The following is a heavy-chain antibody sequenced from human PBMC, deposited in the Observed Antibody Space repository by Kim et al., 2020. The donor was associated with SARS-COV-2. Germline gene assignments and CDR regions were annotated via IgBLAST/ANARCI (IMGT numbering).Heavy chain of an antibody. CDR2: INSDGSST. CDR1: GFTFSSYW. D-gene: IGHD2-2*01. J-gene: IGHJ6*02. Sequence: GGSLRLSCAASGFTFSSYWMHWVRQAPGKGLVWVSRINSDGSSTSYADSVKGRFTISRDNAKNTLYLQMNSLRAEDTAVYYCARGYCSSTSFTAYYYGMALWGQGTTVTVSS. CDR3: ARGYCSSTSFTAYYYGMAL. V-gene: IGHV3-74*01.